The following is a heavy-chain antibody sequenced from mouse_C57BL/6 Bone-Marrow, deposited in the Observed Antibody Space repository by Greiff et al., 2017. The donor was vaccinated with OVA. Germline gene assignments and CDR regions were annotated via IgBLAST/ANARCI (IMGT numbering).Heavy chain of an antibody. V-gene: IGHV10-1*01. CDR2: IRSKSNNYAT. CDR1: GFSFNTYA. CDR3: VRHGPYGSSHFDY. Sequence: GGGLVQPKGSLKLSCAASGFSFNTYAMNWVRQAPGKGLEWVARIRSKSNNYATYYADSVKDRFTISRDDSESMLYLQMNNLTTEDTAMYYCVRHGPYGSSHFDYWGQGTTLTVSS. D-gene: IGHD1-1*01. J-gene: IGHJ2*01.